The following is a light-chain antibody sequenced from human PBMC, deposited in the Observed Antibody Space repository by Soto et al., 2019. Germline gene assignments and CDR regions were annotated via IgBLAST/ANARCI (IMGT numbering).Light chain of an antibody. CDR2: GAS. V-gene: IGKV3-15*01. CDR3: QQYNNWPRT. J-gene: IGKJ1*01. CDR1: QSVSSN. Sequence: EIVMTQSPATLSVSPRERATLSCRASQSVSSNLAWYQQKPGRAPRLLIYGASTRATGIPARFSGSGSGTEFTLTLSSLQSEDFAVYYCQQYNNWPRTFGQGTKVDIK.